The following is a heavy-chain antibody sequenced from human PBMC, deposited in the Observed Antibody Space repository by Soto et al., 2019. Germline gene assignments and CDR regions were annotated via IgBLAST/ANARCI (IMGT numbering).Heavy chain of an antibody. CDR3: ARSQPGSSSWYYYGMDV. D-gene: IGHD6-13*01. CDR2: INPNSGGT. CDR1: GYTFTGYY. V-gene: IGHV1-2*02. J-gene: IGHJ6*02. Sequence: GASVKVSCKASGYTFTGYYMHWVRQAPGQGLEWMGWINPNSGGTNYAQKFQGRVTMTRDTSISTAYMELSRLRSDDTAVYYCARSQPGSSSWYYYGMDVWGQGTTVTVS.